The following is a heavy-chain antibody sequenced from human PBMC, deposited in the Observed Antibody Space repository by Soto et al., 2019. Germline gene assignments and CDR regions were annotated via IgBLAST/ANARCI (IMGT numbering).Heavy chain of an antibody. Sequence: QVQLVESGGGVVQPGRSLRLSCAASGFTFSSYGMHWVRQAPGKGLEWVAVISYDGSNKYYADSVKGRFTISRDNSKNTLYLQMNSLRAEDTAVYYCARSLGYCSGGSCWGFLDYWGQGTLVTVSS. V-gene: IGHV3-30*03. J-gene: IGHJ4*02. CDR2: ISYDGSNK. CDR3: ARSLGYCSGGSCWGFLDY. D-gene: IGHD2-15*01. CDR1: GFTFSSYG.